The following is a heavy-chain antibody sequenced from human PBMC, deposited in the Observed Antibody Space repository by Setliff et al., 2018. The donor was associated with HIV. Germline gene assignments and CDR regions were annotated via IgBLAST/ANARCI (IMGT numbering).Heavy chain of an antibody. CDR2: VYYLGNT. J-gene: IGHJ4*01. Sequence: SETLSLTCTVSGGSISSGSYYWGWVRQPPGKGLEWIGTVYYLGNTYHNPSLRSRLSLSIDRSHQSFSFQLTSVSAADTAMYYCARGQWEGLHAYFFDVWGHGMLVTVSS. V-gene: IGHV4-39*02. CDR1: GGSISSGSYY. CDR3: ARGQWEGLHAYFFDV. D-gene: IGHD1-26*01.